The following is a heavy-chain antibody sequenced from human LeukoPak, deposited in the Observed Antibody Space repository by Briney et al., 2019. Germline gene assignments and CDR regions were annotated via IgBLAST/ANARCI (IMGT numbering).Heavy chain of an antibody. V-gene: IGHV4-39*01. Sequence: PSETLSLTCTVSGRSISSGSYYWGWIRQPPGKGLEWIGRIYYSGSTYSNLSLRSRVTISVDTSKNQFSLGISSMTAADTAVYFCARLTPPGSFLEYWGQGTLVTVSS. CDR3: ARLTPPGSFLEY. J-gene: IGHJ4*02. D-gene: IGHD2/OR15-2a*01. CDR2: IYYSGST. CDR1: GRSISSGSYY.